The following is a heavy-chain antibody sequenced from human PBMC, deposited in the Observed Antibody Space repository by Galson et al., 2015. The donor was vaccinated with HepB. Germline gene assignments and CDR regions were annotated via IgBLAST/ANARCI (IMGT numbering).Heavy chain of an antibody. D-gene: IGHD3-10*01. J-gene: IGHJ4*02. V-gene: IGHV3-7*03. CDR2: IQQAGTET. CDR3: AKGSQIHGSGFFDY. CDR1: GFTFSTYW. Sequence: SLRLSCAASGFTFSTYWMSWVRQAPGKGLEWVANIQQAGTETHYVDSVKGRFTVSRDNAKNSLYLQMTTLRVEDTAVYYCAKGSQIHGSGFFDYWGQGTLVTLSS.